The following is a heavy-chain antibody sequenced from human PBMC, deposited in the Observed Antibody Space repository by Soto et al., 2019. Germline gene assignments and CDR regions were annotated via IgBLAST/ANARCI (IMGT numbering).Heavy chain of an antibody. CDR3: ARNLLRFVEGSPLPYYYYGMYV. CDR1: GFTFSSYS. V-gene: IGHV3-21*01. CDR2: ISSSSSYI. J-gene: IGHJ6*02. D-gene: IGHD3-3*01. Sequence: GGSLRLSCAASGFTFSSYSMNWVRQAPGKGLEWVSSISSSSSYIYYADSVKGRFTISRDNAKNSLYLQMNSLRAEDTAVYYCARNLLRFVEGSPLPYYYYGMYVWGQGTTVTVS.